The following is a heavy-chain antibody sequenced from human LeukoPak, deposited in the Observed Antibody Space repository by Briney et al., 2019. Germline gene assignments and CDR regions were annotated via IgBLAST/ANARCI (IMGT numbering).Heavy chain of an antibody. Sequence: GGSLRLSCAASGFTVSSKYMCWVRQAPGKGLEWVSAIYSGGGTYYADSVKGRFTISRDTSKNTLYLQMNSLRAEDTAVYYCARDAHLWAVVGSVYFDNWGQGTLVTVSS. CDR2: IYSGGGT. J-gene: IGHJ4*02. D-gene: IGHD6-19*01. CDR3: ARDAHLWAVVGSVYFDN. V-gene: IGHV3-53*01. CDR1: GFTVSSKY.